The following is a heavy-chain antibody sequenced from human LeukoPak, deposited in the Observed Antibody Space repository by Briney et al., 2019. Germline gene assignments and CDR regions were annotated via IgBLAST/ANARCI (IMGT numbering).Heavy chain of an antibody. Sequence: GGSLRLSCAASGFTFSSYAMSWVRQAPGKGLEWVSAISGSGGSTYYADSVKGRFTISRDNSKNTLYPQMNSLRAEDTAVYYCAKGTTYYDFWSGYPHDYWGQGTVVTVSS. CDR1: GFTFSSYA. V-gene: IGHV3-23*01. J-gene: IGHJ4*02. D-gene: IGHD3-3*01. CDR2: ISGSGGST. CDR3: AKGTTYYDFWSGYPHDY.